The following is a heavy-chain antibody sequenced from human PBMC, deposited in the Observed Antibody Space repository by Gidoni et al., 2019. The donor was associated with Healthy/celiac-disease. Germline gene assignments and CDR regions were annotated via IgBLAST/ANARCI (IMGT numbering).Heavy chain of an antibody. Sequence: EVPLVESGGGLVHPGGSLRLSCAASGFTVSSNYMGWVRQAPGKGLEWVSVIYSGGSTYYADSVKGRFTISRDNSKNTLYLQMNSLRAEDTAVYYCARDRDYGDYFDAFDIWGQGTMVTVSS. CDR2: IYSGGST. CDR3: ARDRDYGDYFDAFDI. D-gene: IGHD4-17*01. V-gene: IGHV3-66*01. J-gene: IGHJ3*02. CDR1: GFTVSSNY.